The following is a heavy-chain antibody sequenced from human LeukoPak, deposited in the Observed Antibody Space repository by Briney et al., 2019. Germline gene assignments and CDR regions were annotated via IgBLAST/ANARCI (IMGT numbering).Heavy chain of an antibody. CDR3: ARDGGSGWYVVDY. V-gene: IGHV1-46*01. CDR1: GYTFTNYY. J-gene: IGHJ4*02. D-gene: IGHD6-19*01. Sequence: GASVKVSRKASGYTFTNYYLHWVRQAPGQGLEGMGLMNPTGGSTRYAQKFQGRVTMTRDTSTSTVYMELSSLRSEDTAVYYCARDGGSGWYVVDYWGQGTLVTVSS. CDR2: MNPTGGST.